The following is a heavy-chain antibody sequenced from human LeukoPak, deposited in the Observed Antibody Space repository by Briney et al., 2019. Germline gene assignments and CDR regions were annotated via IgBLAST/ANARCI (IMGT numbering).Heavy chain of an antibody. J-gene: IGHJ4*02. Sequence: ASVKVSCKVSGYTLTEFSIHWVRRAPGKGLEWMGGFDHEDGEIIYAQNFQGRVTMTEDTSTDTAYMELSRLRYEDTAVYYCALYYGDSAKGYYFDYWGQGTLVTVSS. CDR1: GYTLTEFS. CDR2: FDHEDGEI. CDR3: ALYYGDSAKGYYFDY. D-gene: IGHD4-17*01. V-gene: IGHV1-24*01.